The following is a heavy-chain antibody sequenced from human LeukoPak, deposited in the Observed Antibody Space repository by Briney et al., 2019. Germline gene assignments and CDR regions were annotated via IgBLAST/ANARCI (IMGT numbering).Heavy chain of an antibody. Sequence: GGSLRLSFASSGFTFSNYAMHWVRQAPGKGLDWVSLISGDGGSTYYADSVKGRFTISRDNSKNSLYMQMNSLRTEDTALYYCAKAGVEMATIGVDYWGQGTLVTVSS. CDR3: AKAGVEMATIGVDY. CDR1: GFTFSNYA. V-gene: IGHV3-43*02. CDR2: ISGDGGST. D-gene: IGHD5-24*01. J-gene: IGHJ4*02.